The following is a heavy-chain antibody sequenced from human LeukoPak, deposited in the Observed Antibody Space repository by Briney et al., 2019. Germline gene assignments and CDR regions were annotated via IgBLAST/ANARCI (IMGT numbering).Heavy chain of an antibody. CDR2: ISGDAHST. V-gene: IGHV3-23*01. CDR3: VKDAPLPFDF. Sequence: GGSLRLSCAASGFTFRDSAMSWVRQAPGKGLEWVSAISGDAHSTYYADSLKGRFTISRDNSKNTLYLQMNSLRAADTATYFCVKDAPLPFDFWGQGALVIVSS. CDR1: GFTFRDSA. J-gene: IGHJ4*02.